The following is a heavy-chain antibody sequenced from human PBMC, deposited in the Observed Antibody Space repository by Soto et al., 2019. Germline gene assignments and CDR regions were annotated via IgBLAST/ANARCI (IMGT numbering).Heavy chain of an antibody. CDR2: IDTTGSTT. D-gene: IGHD4-4*01. CDR1: EFTFSTYW. V-gene: IGHV3-74*01. Sequence: EVQLVESGGGLVQPAGSLRLSCAASEFTFSTYWMHWVRQAPGKGLEWVARIDTTGSTTTYAGSVQGRFTISRDNAKNTLYLQMPSVRDEDTAVYNCASVSAAQYYYGMDAWGQGTTVTVSS. J-gene: IGHJ6*02. CDR3: ASVSAAQYYYGMDA.